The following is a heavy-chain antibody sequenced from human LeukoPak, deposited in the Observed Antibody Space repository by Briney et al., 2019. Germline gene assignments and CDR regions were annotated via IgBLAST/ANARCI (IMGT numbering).Heavy chain of an antibody. CDR3: AREDYGDPRFDY. CDR1: GFTVSSNY. D-gene: IGHD4-17*01. V-gene: IGHV3-53*01. CDR2: IYSGGST. J-gene: IGHJ4*02. Sequence: PGGSLRLSCAASGFTVSSNYMSWVRQAPGKGLEWVSVIYSGGSTYYADSVKGRFTISRDNSKNTLYLQMNSLRAEDTAVYYCAREDYGDPRFDYWGQGTLVTVSS.